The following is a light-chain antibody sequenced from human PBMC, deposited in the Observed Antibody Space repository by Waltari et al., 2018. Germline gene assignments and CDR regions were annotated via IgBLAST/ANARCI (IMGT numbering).Light chain of an antibody. J-gene: IGKJ4*01. V-gene: IGKV1-39*01. CDR1: QEISIF. Sequence: DIQMTQSPYSLSASVGDIVSISCRASQEISIFLNWYQQKPGKAPKLLVSYASTLQRGVPARFSGTGSGTDFTLVISSLQPEDFATYFCQQSYTSLLTFGGGTRVDIK. CDR3: QQSYTSLLT. CDR2: YAS.